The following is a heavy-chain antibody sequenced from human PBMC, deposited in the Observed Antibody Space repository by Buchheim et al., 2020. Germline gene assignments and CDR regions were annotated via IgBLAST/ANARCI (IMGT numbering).Heavy chain of an antibody. V-gene: IGHV3-7*01. CDR1: EFTFSYHW. CDR3: AKKVTYRADS. CDR2: IKQDGSDK. J-gene: IGHJ4*02. Sequence: EVQLVESGGGSVQPGRSLRLSCVSSEFTFSYHWMGWVRQAPGKGLEWVAKIKQDGSDKYYVDSVKGRFTISRDNAKKSLYLQMDSLRVEDTAIYYCAKKVTYRADSWGQGTL. D-gene: IGHD1-14*01.